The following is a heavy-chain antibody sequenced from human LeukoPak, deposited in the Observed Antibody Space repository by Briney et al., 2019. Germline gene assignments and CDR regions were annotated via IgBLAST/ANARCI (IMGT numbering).Heavy chain of an antibody. CDR3: AGVKPAYYYDSSGMNYYFDY. Sequence: SETLSLTCTVSGGSISSGGYYWSWIRQHPGKGLECSGYIYYRGSTYYNPSLKSRVTISVDTSKNQFSLKLSSVTAADTAVYYCAGVKPAYYYDSSGMNYYFDYWGQGTLVTVSS. J-gene: IGHJ4*02. V-gene: IGHV4-31*03. D-gene: IGHD3-22*01. CDR2: IYYRGST. CDR1: GGSISSGGYY.